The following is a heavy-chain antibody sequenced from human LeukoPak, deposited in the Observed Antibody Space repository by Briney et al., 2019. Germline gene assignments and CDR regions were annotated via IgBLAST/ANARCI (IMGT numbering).Heavy chain of an antibody. CDR1: GGSIRSYY. D-gene: IGHD2-21*01. CDR3: ARAASGLLLD. V-gene: IGHV4-4*07. Sequence: SETLSLTCTVSGGSIRSYYWSWIRQPAGKGLEWIGRIYPSGSTNYNPSLQGRVTMSVDTSKNQFSLKLSSVTAADTAIYYCARAASGLLLDWGQGALVTVSS. CDR2: IYPSGST. J-gene: IGHJ4*02.